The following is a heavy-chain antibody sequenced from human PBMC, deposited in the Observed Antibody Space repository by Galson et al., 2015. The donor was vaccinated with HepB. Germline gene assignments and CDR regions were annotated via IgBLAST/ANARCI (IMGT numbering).Heavy chain of an antibody. V-gene: IGHV3-11*05. J-gene: IGHJ4*02. CDR1: GFTFSDYY. CDR3: AKGEKGVSVAGIFLDY. CDR2: ISSSSSYT. Sequence: SLRLSCAASGFTFSDYYMSWIRQAPGKGLEWVSYISSSSSYTNYADSVKGRFTISRDNAKNSLYLQMNSLRAEDTAVYYCAKGEKGVSVAGIFLDYWGQGTLVTVSS. D-gene: IGHD6-19*01.